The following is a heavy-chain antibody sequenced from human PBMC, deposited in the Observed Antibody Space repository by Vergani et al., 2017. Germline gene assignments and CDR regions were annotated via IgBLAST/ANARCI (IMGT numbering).Heavy chain of an antibody. D-gene: IGHD4-17*01. Sequence: QVQLQESGPGLVKPSETLSLTCTVPGGPISSYYWSWIRQPPGKGLEWIGYIYYSGSTNYNPSLKSRVTISVDTSKNQFSLKLSSVTAADTAVYYCARAGYGDYALNNCYYYGMDVWGQGTTVTVSS. J-gene: IGHJ6*02. CDR2: IYYSGST. V-gene: IGHV4-59*01. CDR3: ARAGYGDYALNNCYYYGMDV. CDR1: GGPISSYY.